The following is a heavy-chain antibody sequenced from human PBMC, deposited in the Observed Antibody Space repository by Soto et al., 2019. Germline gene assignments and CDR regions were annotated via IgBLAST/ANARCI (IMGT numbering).Heavy chain of an antibody. J-gene: IGHJ4*02. CDR1: GDSFSGYV. D-gene: IGHD2-8*01. V-gene: IGHV4-34*01. CDR2: ITEGGTT. Sequence: SETLSLTCAVHGDSFSGYVCTWIRQPPWKGLEWIAEITEGGTTNYSPSLKSRVSIEVDSSKRQFSLTLSSVTAADKAMYYCARGADAMLSPNPDYWSQGSLVTVSS. CDR3: ARGADAMLSPNPDY.